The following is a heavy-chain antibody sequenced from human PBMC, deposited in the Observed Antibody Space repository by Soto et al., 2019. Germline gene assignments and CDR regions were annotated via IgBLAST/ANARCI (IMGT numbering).Heavy chain of an antibody. CDR3: ARVGPENWFDP. D-gene: IGHD2-15*01. CDR1: GGSISSGGYY. V-gene: IGHV4-31*03. Sequence: SETLSLTCTVSGGSISSGGYYWSWLPQHPGKGLESIGYIYYSGSTYYNPSLKRRDPISVDTSKYQFSLKLSSVTAADPAVYDCARVGPENWFDPWGQGTLVTVSS. CDR2: IYYSGST. J-gene: IGHJ5*02.